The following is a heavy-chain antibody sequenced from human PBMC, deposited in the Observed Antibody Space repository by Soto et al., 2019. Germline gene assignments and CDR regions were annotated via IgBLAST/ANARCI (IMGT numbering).Heavy chain of an antibody. CDR1: GFTFSSYD. J-gene: IGHJ4*02. CDR3: ARNSLLSPWTLNY. CDR2: IWYDGTNK. V-gene: IGHV3-33*01. D-gene: IGHD3-10*01. Sequence: HPVGSLRLSCAASGFTFSSYDMHWVRQAPGKGLEWVAVIWYDGTNKYYVDSVKGRFTISRDNSQNTLYLQMNSLRAEDTAVYYCARNSLLSPWTLNYWGQGTLVTVSS.